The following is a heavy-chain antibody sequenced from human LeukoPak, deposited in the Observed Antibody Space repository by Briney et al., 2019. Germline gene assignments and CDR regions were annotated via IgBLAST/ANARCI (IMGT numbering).Heavy chain of an antibody. Sequence: GGSLRLSCAASGFTFSSYEMSWVRQAPGKGLEWVSYISLSGSTIYYADSVKGRFTISRDNAKNSLYLQMNSLRVEDTAVYYCTRVKWFDSWGQGTLVTVSS. CDR1: GFTFSSYE. CDR2: ISLSGSTI. J-gene: IGHJ5*01. CDR3: TRVKWFDS. V-gene: IGHV3-48*03.